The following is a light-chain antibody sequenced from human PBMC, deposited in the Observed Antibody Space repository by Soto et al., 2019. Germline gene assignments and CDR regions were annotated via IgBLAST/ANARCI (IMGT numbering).Light chain of an antibody. CDR2: EVN. V-gene: IGLV2-18*02. Sequence: QSALTQPPSVSGSPGQSVAISCTGTSSDVGSYNGVSWYQQPPGTAPKLMIYEVNNRPSGVPDRFSGSKSGNTASLTISGLQAEEEADYYCSSYTTSSTYVFGTGTKLTVL. CDR1: SSDVGSYNG. CDR3: SSYTTSSTYV. J-gene: IGLJ1*01.